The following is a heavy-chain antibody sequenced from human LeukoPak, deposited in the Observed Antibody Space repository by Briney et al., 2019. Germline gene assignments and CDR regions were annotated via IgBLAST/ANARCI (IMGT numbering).Heavy chain of an antibody. Sequence: ASLKVSCKASGFIVAAYYIHWVRLAPGQGVEWMGWINPNTGDPNYAQKFQGRISMTWDVSLSTAYLELTRVTSDDSAIYYCARDRNGQSTGAGDYWGQGTLCTVSS. J-gene: IGHJ4*02. CDR2: INPNTGDP. V-gene: IGHV1-2*02. CDR3: ARDRNGQSTGAGDY. D-gene: IGHD1-26*01. CDR1: GFIVAAYY.